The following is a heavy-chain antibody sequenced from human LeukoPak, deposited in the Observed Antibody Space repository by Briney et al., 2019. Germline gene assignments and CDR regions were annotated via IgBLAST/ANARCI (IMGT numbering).Heavy chain of an antibody. D-gene: IGHD3-22*01. Sequence: GSSVKVSCKASGGTFISYAISWVRQAPGQGLEWMGGFIPIFGTANYAQKFQGRVTITADESTSTAYMELSSLRPEDTAVYYCAREDRAYYYDSSGYYFDAFDIWGQGTMVTVSS. J-gene: IGHJ3*02. V-gene: IGHV1-69*01. CDR1: GGTFISYA. CDR2: FIPIFGTA. CDR3: AREDRAYYYDSSGYYFDAFDI.